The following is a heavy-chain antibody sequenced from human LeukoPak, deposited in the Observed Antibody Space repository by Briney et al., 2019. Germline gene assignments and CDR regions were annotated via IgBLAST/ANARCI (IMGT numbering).Heavy chain of an antibody. CDR2: IMPLFGTA. CDR1: GGTFNNSA. CDR3: ARDVHGDCGSGWFDP. D-gene: IGHD2-21*02. J-gene: IGHJ5*02. Sequence: SVKVSCKTSGGTFNNSAISWVRQAPGQGLEWLGGIMPLFGTAGYAQKFQGRVTINKDESTRTVYLELTSLTSDDTAVYYCARDVHGDCGSGWFDPWGQGTLVSVSS. V-gene: IGHV1-69*05.